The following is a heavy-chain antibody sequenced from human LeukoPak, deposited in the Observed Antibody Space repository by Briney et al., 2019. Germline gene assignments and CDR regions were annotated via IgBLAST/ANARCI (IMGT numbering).Heavy chain of an antibody. CDR1: GYTFTGYY. CDR2: ISYDGSNK. Sequence: SCKASGYTFTGYYMHWVRQAPGKGLEWVAVISYDGSNKYYADSVKGRFTISRDNSKNTLYLQMNSLRAEDTAVYYCARDREVRGVIITNYYGMDVWGKGTTVTVSS. J-gene: IGHJ6*04. CDR3: ARDREVRGVIITNYYGMDV. V-gene: IGHV3-30*04. D-gene: IGHD3-10*01.